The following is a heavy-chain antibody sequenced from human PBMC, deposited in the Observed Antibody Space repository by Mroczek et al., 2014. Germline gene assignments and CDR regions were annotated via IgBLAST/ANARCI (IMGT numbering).Heavy chain of an antibody. V-gene: IGHV4-30-4*01. CDR1: GDSIDRGAYY. CDR3: ARDSASIGDFFAY. CDR2: VFSNGNT. J-gene: IGHJ4*02. Sequence: QVQLQGVGAQGLVKPSQTLSLTCTVSGDSIDRGAYYWSWIRQPPGKGLEWIGYVFSNGNTYFNPSLRSRLSISMDMSKNQFSLNLTSVTAADTAVYYCARDSASIGDFFAYWGQGTLVTVSS. D-gene: IGHD2-15*01.